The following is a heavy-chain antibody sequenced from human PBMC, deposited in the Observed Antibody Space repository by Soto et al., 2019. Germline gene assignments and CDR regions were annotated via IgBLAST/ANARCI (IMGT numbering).Heavy chain of an antibody. CDR1: GGSICSGGYY. J-gene: IGHJ5*02. CDR2: IYYSGST. Sequence: SETLSLTCTVSGGSICSGGYYWSWIRQHPGKGLEWIGYIYYSGSTYYNPSLKSRVTISVDTSKNQFSLRLRSVTAADTALYFCARHSLALRKNNWFDPWGQGIMVTVSS. CDR3: ARHSLALRKNNWFDP. D-gene: IGHD3-3*02. V-gene: IGHV4-31*03.